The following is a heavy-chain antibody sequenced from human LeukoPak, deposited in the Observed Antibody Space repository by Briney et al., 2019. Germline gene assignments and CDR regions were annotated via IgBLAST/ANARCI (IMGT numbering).Heavy chain of an antibody. CDR2: IYYSGST. J-gene: IGHJ4*02. V-gene: IGHV4-39*02. Sequence: SETLSLTCTVSGGSISSSSYYWGWIRQPPGKGLEWIGSIYYSGSTYYNPSLKSRVTISVDTSKNQFSLKLSSVTAADTAVYYCARDGARRGYSYASWGQGTLVTVSS. CDR1: GGSISSSSYY. CDR3: ARDGARRGYSYAS. D-gene: IGHD5-18*01.